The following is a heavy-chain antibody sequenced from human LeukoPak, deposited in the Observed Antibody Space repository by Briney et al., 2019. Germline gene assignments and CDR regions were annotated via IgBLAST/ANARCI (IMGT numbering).Heavy chain of an antibody. CDR2: ITYTSGTL. Sequence: PGGSLRLSCAASGFTFSSYSMYWVRQAPGKGLEWISYITYTSGTLYYAASVKGRFTISRDNAKNSLYLQMSSLRDEDTAVYYCARDLEVPGGNRLFDYWGQGTLVTVSS. J-gene: IGHJ4*02. V-gene: IGHV3-48*02. CDR3: ARDLEVPGGNRLFDY. CDR1: GFTFSSYS. D-gene: IGHD4-23*01.